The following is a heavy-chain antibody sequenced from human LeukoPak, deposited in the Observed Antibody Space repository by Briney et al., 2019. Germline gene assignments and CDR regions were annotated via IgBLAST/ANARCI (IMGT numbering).Heavy chain of an antibody. Sequence: GASVKVSCKVSGYPFTAGAFSWVRQAPGQGLEWMGRIIPILGIANYAQKFQGRVTITADKSTSTAYMELSSLRSEDTAVYYCARGTNYDSSDAFDIWGQGTMVTVSS. J-gene: IGHJ3*02. CDR3: ARGTNYDSSDAFDI. V-gene: IGHV1-69*04. D-gene: IGHD3-22*01. CDR1: GYPFTAGA. CDR2: IIPILGIA.